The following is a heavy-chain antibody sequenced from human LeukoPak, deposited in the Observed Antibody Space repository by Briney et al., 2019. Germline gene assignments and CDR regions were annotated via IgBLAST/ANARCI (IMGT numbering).Heavy chain of an antibody. D-gene: IGHD5-12*01. CDR2: IYHSGST. V-gene: IGHV4-59*01. CDR3: AREGYSGSDSNL. CDR1: GGSISSYY. Sequence: PSETLSLTRTVSGGSISSYYWSWIRQPPGKRLEWIGYIYHSGSTNYNPSLKSRLTISVDTSKNQFSLMLSSVTAADTAVYYCAREGYSGSDSNLWGQGTLVTVSS. J-gene: IGHJ4*02.